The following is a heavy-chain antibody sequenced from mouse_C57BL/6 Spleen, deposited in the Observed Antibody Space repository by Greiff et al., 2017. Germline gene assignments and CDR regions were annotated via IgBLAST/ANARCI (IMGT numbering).Heavy chain of an antibody. Sequence: QVQLQQPGAELVMPGASVKLSCKASGYTFTSYWMHWVKQRPGQGLEWIGEIDPSDSYTNYNQKFKGKSTLTVDKSSSTAYMQLSSLTSEDSAFYYCARRGGSSYPFDYWGQGTTLTVSS. CDR2: IDPSDSYT. CDR1: GYTFTSYW. V-gene: IGHV1-69*01. J-gene: IGHJ2*01. D-gene: IGHD1-1*01. CDR3: ARRGGSSYPFDY.